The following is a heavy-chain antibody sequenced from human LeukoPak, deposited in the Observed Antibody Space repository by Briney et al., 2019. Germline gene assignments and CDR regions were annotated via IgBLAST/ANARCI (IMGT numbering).Heavy chain of an antibody. D-gene: IGHD2-2*01. CDR1: GFTFSSYA. J-gene: IGHJ1*01. CDR3: AKDLDCSSTSCYLDQGVSTKYFQH. Sequence: GGSLRLSCAASGFTFSSYAMSWVRQAPGKGLEWVSAISGSGGSTYYADSVKGRFTISRDNSKNTLYLQMNSLRAEDTAVYYCAKDLDCSSTSCYLDQGVSTKYFQHWGQGTLVTVSS. V-gene: IGHV3-23*01. CDR2: ISGSGGST.